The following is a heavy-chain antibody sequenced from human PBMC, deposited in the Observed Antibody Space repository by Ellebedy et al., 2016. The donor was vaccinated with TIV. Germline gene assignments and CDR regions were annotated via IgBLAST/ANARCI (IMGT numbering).Heavy chain of an antibody. CDR2: ISSSSSYI. J-gene: IGHJ4*02. CDR1: GFTFSSYS. Sequence: GESLKISCAASGFTFSSYSMNWVRQAPGKGLEWVSSISSSSSYIYYADSVKGRFTITRDNSKNTLYLQMNSLRAEDTAVYYCAKGGYSSSWYCLNYWGQGTLVTVSS. CDR3: AKGGYSSSWYCLNY. V-gene: IGHV3-21*04. D-gene: IGHD6-13*01.